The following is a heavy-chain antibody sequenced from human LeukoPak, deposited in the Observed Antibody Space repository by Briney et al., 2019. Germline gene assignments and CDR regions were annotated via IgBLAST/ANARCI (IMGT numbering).Heavy chain of an antibody. CDR2: ISGSGGST. J-gene: IGHJ4*02. D-gene: IGHD2-2*02. V-gene: IGHV3-23*01. CDR3: AKSVSKMGYCSSTSCYTLDY. Sequence: PGGSLRLSCAASGFTFSSYAMSWARQAPGKGLEWVSAISGSGGSTYYADSVKGRFTISRDNSKNTLYLQMNSLRAEDTAVYYCAKSVSKMGYCSSTSCYTLDYWGQGTLVTVSS. CDR1: GFTFSSYA.